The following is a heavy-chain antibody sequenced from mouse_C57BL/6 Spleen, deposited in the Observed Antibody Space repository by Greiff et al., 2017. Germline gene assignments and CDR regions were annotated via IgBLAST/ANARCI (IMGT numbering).Heavy chain of an antibody. D-gene: IGHD2-12*01. Sequence: QVQLQQPGAELVKPGASVKLSCKASGYTFTSYWMQWVKQRPGQGLEWIGEIDPSDSYTNYNQKFKGKATLTVDTSSSTAYMQLSSLTSEDSAVYCCARGRYGYAMDYWGQGTSVTVSS. CDR1: GYTFTSYW. CDR2: IDPSDSYT. V-gene: IGHV1-50*01. CDR3: ARGRYGYAMDY. J-gene: IGHJ4*01.